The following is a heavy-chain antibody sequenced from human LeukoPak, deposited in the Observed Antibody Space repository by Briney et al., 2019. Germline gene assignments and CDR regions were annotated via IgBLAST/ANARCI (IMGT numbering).Heavy chain of an antibody. V-gene: IGHV3-33*01. Sequence: GRSLRLSCAASGFTFSSFGMHWVRQAPGKGLEWVAVIWYDGSNEYYADSVKGRFTISRDNSKSTLYLQMNSLRAEDTAVYYCARQQKRDGYNQLNWFDPWGQGTLVTVSS. D-gene: IGHD5-24*01. CDR1: GFTFSSFG. CDR3: ARQQKRDGYNQLNWFDP. J-gene: IGHJ5*02. CDR2: IWYDGSNE.